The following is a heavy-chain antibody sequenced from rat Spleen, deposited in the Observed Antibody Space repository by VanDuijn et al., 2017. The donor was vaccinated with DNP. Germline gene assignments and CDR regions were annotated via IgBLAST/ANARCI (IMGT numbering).Heavy chain of an antibody. CDR1: GFTFSDSY. J-gene: IGHJ2*01. CDR3: STGGTEFNH. V-gene: IGHV5-20*01. CDR2: VNYAGDKF. D-gene: IGHD1-11*01. Sequence: EVQLVESGGGLVQPGGSLKLSCAASGFTFSDSYMSWVRQAATKGLEWVASVNYAGDKFYYRASVKGRFTISRDNAKSSLSLQMDSLRPEDTATYYCSTGGTEFNHWGQGVMVTVSS.